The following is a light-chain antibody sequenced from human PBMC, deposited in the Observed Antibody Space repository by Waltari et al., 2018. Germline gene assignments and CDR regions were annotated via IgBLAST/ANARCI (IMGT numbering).Light chain of an antibody. CDR2: GAS. CDR1: QSLTKRY. CDR3: QQYGSSVLYT. V-gene: IGKV3-20*01. J-gene: IGKJ2*01. Sequence: VLTQSTGTLSLSPGERATPSCRASQSLTKRYLAWYQQKPGQAPRLLIYGASSRAAGIQDRFSGSVSGTDFTLTISRLEPEDFAVYYCQQYGSSVLYTFGQGTKLEIK.